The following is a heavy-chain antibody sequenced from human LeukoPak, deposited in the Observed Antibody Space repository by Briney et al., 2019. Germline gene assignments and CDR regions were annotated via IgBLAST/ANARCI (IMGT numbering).Heavy chain of an antibody. J-gene: IGHJ4*02. Sequence: ASVKVSCKASGYTFTGYYMHWVRQAPGQGLEWMGWINPNSGGTNYAQKFQGRVTMTRDTSISTAYMELSRLRSDDTAVYYCARDVGSSLYLYGLSYYFDYWGQGTLVTVSS. D-gene: IGHD6-13*01. CDR1: GYTFTGYY. V-gene: IGHV1-2*02. CDR2: INPNSGGT. CDR3: ARDVGSSLYLYGLSYYFDY.